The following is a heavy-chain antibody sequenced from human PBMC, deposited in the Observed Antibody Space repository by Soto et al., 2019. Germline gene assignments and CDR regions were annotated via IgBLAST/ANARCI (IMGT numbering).Heavy chain of an antibody. V-gene: IGHV4-59*01. Sequence: QVQLQESGPGLVKPSETLSLTCAVSGGSISGYYWSWIRQPPGKRLECIGYIYYSGYTNYNPSLKSRVTISVDRSKNQFSLELRSVTASDTAVYYCARDSVGSGYDWGQGTLVTVFS. D-gene: IGHD5-12*01. CDR1: GGSISGYY. CDR3: ARDSVGSGYD. J-gene: IGHJ4*02. CDR2: IYYSGYT.